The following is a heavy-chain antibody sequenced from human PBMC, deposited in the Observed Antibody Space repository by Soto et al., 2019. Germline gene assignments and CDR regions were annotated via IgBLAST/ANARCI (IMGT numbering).Heavy chain of an antibody. CDR2: ISAYNGNT. CDR1: GYTFTSYG. J-gene: IGHJ4*02. Sequence: GASVKVSCRASGYTFTSYGISWVRQAPGQGLEWMGWISAYNGNTNYAQKLQGRVTMTTDTSTSTAYMELRSLRSDDTAVYSCARGSLAYPRPTDFDYWGKGTLVTVSS. D-gene: IGHD1-1*01. CDR3: ARGSLAYPRPTDFDY. V-gene: IGHV1-18*01.